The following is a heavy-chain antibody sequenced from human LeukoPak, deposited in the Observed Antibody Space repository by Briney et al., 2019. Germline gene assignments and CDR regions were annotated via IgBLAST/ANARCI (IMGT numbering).Heavy chain of an antibody. Sequence: SETLSLTCIVSGASISNYYWSWIRQTPEKGLEWIGYIYTSGSTNYNPSLKSRVTISVDTSKNQFSLKLSSVTAADTAVYYCARLRVSGWVEFRGQGTLVTVSS. CDR1: GASISNYY. D-gene: IGHD6-19*01. CDR3: ARLRVSGWVEF. V-gene: IGHV4-4*09. J-gene: IGHJ4*02. CDR2: IYTSGST.